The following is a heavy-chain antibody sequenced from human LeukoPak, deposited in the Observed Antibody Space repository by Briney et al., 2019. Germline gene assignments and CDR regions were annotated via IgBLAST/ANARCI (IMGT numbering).Heavy chain of an antibody. CDR3: AREGGSTQWDLRHYFDS. J-gene: IGHJ4*02. V-gene: IGHV3-48*03. CDR2: ISCSGTTI. D-gene: IGHD1-26*01. Sequence: PGGSLRLSCVASGFTFSSYEMNRGRQAPARGLEWVSYISCSGTTIDYANSVKGRFTISRDNAKKSLYLQMNSLRAEDTAVYYCAREGGSTQWDLRHYFDSWGQGTLVTVSS. CDR1: GFTFSSYE.